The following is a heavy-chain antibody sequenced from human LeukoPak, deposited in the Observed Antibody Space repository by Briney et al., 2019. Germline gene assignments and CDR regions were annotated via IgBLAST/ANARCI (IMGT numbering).Heavy chain of an antibody. Sequence: ASVKVSCKASGYTFTSYGISWVRQAPGQGLEWMGWISAYNGNTNYAQKLQGRVTMTTDTSTSTANMELRSLRSDDTAVYYRARVRVWGSYRPRYFDYWGQGTLVTVSS. CDR1: GYTFTSYG. J-gene: IGHJ4*02. D-gene: IGHD3-16*02. V-gene: IGHV1-18*01. CDR3: ARVRVWGSYRPRYFDY. CDR2: ISAYNGNT.